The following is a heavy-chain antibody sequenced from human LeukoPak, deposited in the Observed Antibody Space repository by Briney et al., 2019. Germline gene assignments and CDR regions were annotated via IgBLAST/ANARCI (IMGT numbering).Heavy chain of an antibody. D-gene: IGHD6-19*01. CDR1: GYTFTNFG. V-gene: IGHV1-18*01. CDR3: ARDEDQWPSDY. J-gene: IGHJ4*02. Sequence: ASVKVACKASGYTFTNFGISWVRQAPGQGLEWMGWIRAYNGNTNYAQKFQARVTMTTDTSTNTVYMELRSLRSDDTAVYWCARDEDQWPSDYWGQGTLVTVSS. CDR2: IRAYNGNT.